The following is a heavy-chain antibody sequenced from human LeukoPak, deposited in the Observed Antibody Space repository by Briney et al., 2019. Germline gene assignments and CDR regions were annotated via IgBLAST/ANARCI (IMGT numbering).Heavy chain of an antibody. CDR3: ARAKSYSSHYYFDY. D-gene: IGHD6-19*01. CDR1: GFTFSSYA. Sequence: GGSLRLSCAASGFTFSSYAMHWVRQAPGKGLEWVAVIWYDGSNKYYADSVKGRFTISRDNSKNTLYLQMNSLRAEDTAVYYCARAKSYSSHYYFDYWGQGTLVTVSS. V-gene: IGHV3-33*08. J-gene: IGHJ4*02. CDR2: IWYDGSNK.